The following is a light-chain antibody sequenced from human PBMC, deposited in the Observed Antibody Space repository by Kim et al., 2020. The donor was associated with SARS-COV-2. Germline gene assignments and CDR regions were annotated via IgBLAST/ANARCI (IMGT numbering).Light chain of an antibody. CDR1: QGLVHSDGNIY. CDR3: MQGTHWPPDT. J-gene: IGKJ2*01. Sequence: VVLTQSPLSLPVTLGQPASISCRSSQGLVHSDGNIYLNWFHQRPGQPPRRLLYRISNRDSGVPDRFSGSGSGTDFTLKISRVEAEDLGVYYCMQGTHWPPDTFGQGTKLEI. CDR2: RIS. V-gene: IGKV2-30*02.